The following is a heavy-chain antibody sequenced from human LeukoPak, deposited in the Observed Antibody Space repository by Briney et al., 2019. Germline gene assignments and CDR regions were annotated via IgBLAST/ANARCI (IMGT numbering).Heavy chain of an antibody. CDR3: ARIDSTARSVVY. CDR1: GGSISSGSYY. V-gene: IGHV4-61*02. Sequence: SETLSLTCTVSGGSISSGSYYWSWIRQPAGKGLEWIGRIYTGGSTNYNPSLKSRVTISVDTSKNQFSLKLSSVTAADTAVYYCARIDSTARSVVYWGQGTLVTVSS. J-gene: IGHJ4*02. CDR2: IYTGGST. D-gene: IGHD6-13*01.